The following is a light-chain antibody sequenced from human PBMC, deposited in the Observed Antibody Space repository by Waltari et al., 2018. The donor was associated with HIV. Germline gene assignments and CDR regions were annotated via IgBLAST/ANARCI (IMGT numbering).Light chain of an antibody. V-gene: IGLV2-14*01. CDR1: TSDIGEYNY. J-gene: IGLJ3*02. Sequence: QSALTQPASVSGSPGQSITISCTGTTSDIGEYNYFSWFQHHPADAPKLIIFEVSNRPSGVSTRFSGSKSGNTASLTVSGLQPEDEADYYCSSYTNKYTWVFGGGTKLTVL. CDR2: EVS. CDR3: SSYTNKYTWV.